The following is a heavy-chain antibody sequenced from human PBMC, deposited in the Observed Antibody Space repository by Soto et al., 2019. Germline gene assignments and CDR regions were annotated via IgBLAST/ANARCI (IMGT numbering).Heavy chain of an antibody. Sequence: SETLSLTCTVSCGSISSGGYYWSWIRQHPGKGLEWIGYIYYSGSTYYNPSLKSRVTISVDTSKNQFSLKLSSVTAADTAVYYCARYSGSPEWFDPWGQGTLVTVSS. J-gene: IGHJ5*02. D-gene: IGHD1-26*01. CDR1: CGSISSGGYY. V-gene: IGHV4-31*03. CDR3: ARYSGSPEWFDP. CDR2: IYYSGST.